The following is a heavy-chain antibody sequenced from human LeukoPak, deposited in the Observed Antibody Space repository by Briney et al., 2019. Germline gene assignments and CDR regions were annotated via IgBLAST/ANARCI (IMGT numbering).Heavy chain of an antibody. CDR1: GFTCSTYV. D-gene: IGHD3-16*02. J-gene: IGHJ3*02. V-gene: IGHV3-23*01. Sequence: GGSLRLSCAASGFTCSTYVMSWVRQAPGKGLEWLSLILHNGDSTYYADSVKGRFTISRDNSKNTLYLQMNSLRAEDTAVYYCARLSSFAFDIWGQGTMVTVSS. CDR2: ILHNGDST. CDR3: ARLSSFAFDI.